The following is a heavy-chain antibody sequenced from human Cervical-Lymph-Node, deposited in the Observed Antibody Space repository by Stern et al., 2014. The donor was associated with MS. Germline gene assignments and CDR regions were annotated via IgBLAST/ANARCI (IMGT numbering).Heavy chain of an antibody. J-gene: IGHJ4*02. CDR2: INTQTGNP. V-gene: IGHV7-4-1*02. CDR1: GYTFTSYA. Sequence: QVQLGQSGSELKKPGASVQVSCKASGYTFTSYAIHWVRQAPGQGLEWMGWINTQTGNPTYAQGFTGRFVFSLDTSVNTAYLQISSLKPEDTAIYYCARAYSSGYYYFDSWGQGTLVTVSS. CDR3: ARAYSSGYYYFDS. D-gene: IGHD6-19*01.